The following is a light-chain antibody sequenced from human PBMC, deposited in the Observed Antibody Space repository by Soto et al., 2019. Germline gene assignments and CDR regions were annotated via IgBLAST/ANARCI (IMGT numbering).Light chain of an antibody. CDR2: RNN. CDR3: AAWDDSLIASYV. V-gene: IGLV1-47*01. J-gene: IGLJ1*01. CDR1: SSNIGNNY. Sequence: QSVLTQPPSASGTPGQRVTISCSGSSSNIGNNYVFWYQKFPGTAPKLLIYRNNQRPSGVPDRFSGFKSGTSASLAISGLRSEDEADYYCAAWDDSLIASYVFGTGTKVTVL.